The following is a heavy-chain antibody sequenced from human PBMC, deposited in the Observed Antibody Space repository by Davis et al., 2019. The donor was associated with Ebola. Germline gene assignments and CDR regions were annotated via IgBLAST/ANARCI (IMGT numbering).Heavy chain of an antibody. CDR2: IYYSGFT. CDR1: GGSISSGDHF. Sequence: PSETLSLTCTVSGGSISSGDHFWSCTRQPPGKGLEWIAYIYYSGFTNYNPSPKSRVTISVDTSKNQFSLKLTSVTAADTAVYYCARWNEGSDHWGQGTLITVSS. V-gene: IGHV4-61*08. CDR3: ARWNEGSDH. D-gene: IGHD1-1*01. J-gene: IGHJ4*02.